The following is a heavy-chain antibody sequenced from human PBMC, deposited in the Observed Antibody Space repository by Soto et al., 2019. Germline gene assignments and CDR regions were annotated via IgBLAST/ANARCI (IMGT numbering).Heavy chain of an antibody. D-gene: IGHD3-16*02. CDR1: GHTLSDYG. V-gene: IGHV1-18*01. CDR3: ARDYDYIWGTHRRSHYY. Sequence: ASVKVSCKSSGHTLSDYGISWVRQAPGQGLEWMGWISSYNANTDYAQKFQGRVTMTADTSTSTVYMELRSLTSDDTAVYYCARDYDYIWGTHRRSHYYWGQGTLVTVSS. CDR2: ISSYNANT. J-gene: IGHJ4*02.